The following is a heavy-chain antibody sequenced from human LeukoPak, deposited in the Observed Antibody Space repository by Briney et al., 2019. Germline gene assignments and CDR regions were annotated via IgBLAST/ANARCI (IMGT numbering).Heavy chain of an antibody. CDR3: SKARGSSVESNAFDI. J-gene: IGHJ3*02. V-gene: IGHV3-11*01. D-gene: IGHD6-6*01. Sequence: GGSLRLSCAASGFTFSDYYMSWIRQAPGKGLEWVSYISSSGSTIYYADSVKGRFTISRDNAKNSLYLQMNSLRPEDMAFYYCSKARGSSVESNAFDIWGQGTMVAVSP. CDR2: ISSSGSTI. CDR1: GFTFSDYY.